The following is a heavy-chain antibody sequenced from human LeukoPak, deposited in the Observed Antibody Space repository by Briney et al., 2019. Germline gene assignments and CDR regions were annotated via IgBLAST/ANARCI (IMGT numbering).Heavy chain of an antibody. Sequence: GGSLRLSCAASGFTFSSYWMHWVRQAPGKGLVWVSRINSDGSSTSYADSVKGRFTISRDNAKNTLYLQMNSLRAEDTAVYYCARLGMATHHNDYWGQGTLVTVSS. J-gene: IGHJ4*02. CDR2: INSDGSST. D-gene: IGHD5-12*01. CDR3: ARLGMATHHNDY. CDR1: GFTFSSYW. V-gene: IGHV3-74*01.